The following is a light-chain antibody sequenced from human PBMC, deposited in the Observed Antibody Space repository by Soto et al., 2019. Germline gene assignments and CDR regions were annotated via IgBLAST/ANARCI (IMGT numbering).Light chain of an antibody. J-gene: IGLJ1*01. Sequence: QSALTQPASVSGSPGQSITISCTGTSSYVGGYNYVSWYQQHPGKAPKLMIYEVSNRPSGVSNRFSGSKSGNTASLTISGLQAEDEADYYCSSYTSSSTSVFGTVTKLTVL. V-gene: IGLV2-14*01. CDR1: SSYVGGYNY. CDR2: EVS. CDR3: SSYTSSSTSV.